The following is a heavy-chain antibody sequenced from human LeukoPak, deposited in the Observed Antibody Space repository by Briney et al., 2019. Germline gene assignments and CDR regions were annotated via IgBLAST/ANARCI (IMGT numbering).Heavy chain of an antibody. V-gene: IGHV1-8*03. D-gene: IGHD3-10*01. CDR1: GYTFTSYD. CDR2: MNPNSGNT. J-gene: IGHJ4*02. Sequence: ASVKVSCKASGYTFTSYDINWVRQATGQGLEWMGWMNPNSGNTGYAQKFQGRVTITRNTSISTAYMELSSLRAEDTAVYYCAKDLSIWFGESYYFDYWGQGTLVTVSS. CDR3: AKDLSIWFGESYYFDY.